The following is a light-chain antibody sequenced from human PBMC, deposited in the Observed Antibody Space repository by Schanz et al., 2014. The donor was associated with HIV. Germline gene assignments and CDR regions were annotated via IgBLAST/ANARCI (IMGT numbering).Light chain of an antibody. V-gene: IGLV2-14*02. Sequence: QSALTQPPSASGSPGQSVTISCTGTSSDVGSYNLVSWYQHHPGKAPKLMIYDVSKRPSRVSNRFSGSKSGNTASLTISGLQAEDEADYYCGSCSTTNTCTFGGGTRLTVL. CDR2: DVS. CDR1: SSDVGSYNL. J-gene: IGLJ3*02. CDR3: GSCSTTNTCT.